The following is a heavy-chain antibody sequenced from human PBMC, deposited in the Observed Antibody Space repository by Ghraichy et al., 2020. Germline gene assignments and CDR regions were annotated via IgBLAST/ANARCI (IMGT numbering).Heavy chain of an antibody. CDR1: GGSISSSSYY. Sequence: SETLSLTCTVSGGSISSSSYYWGWIRQPPGKGLEWIGSIYYSGSTYYNPSLKSRVTTSVDTSKNQFSLKLSSVTAADTAVYYCARHGSSGYYWDAFDIWGQGTMVTVSS. CDR3: ARHGSSGYYWDAFDI. D-gene: IGHD3-22*01. CDR2: IYYSGST. V-gene: IGHV4-39*01. J-gene: IGHJ3*02.